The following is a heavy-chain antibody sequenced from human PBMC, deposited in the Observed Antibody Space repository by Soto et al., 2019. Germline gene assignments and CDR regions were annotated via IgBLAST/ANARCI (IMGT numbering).Heavy chain of an antibody. D-gene: IGHD2-8*01. CDR1: GGSFSGYY. V-gene: IGHV4-34*01. J-gene: IGHJ6*03. Sequence: SETLSLTCAVYGGSFSGYYWSWIRQPPGKGLEWIGEINHSGSTNYNPSLKSRVTISVDTSKNQFSLKLSSVTAADTAVYYCARRIRKPNCTNGVCYYYYYMDVWGKGTTVTVSS. CDR2: INHSGST. CDR3: ARRIRKPNCTNGVCYYYYYMDV.